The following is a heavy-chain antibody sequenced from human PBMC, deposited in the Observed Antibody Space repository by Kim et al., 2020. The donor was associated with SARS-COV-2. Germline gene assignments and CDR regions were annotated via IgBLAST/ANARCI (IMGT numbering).Heavy chain of an antibody. CDR3: ARGTGTAGFYDY. D-gene: IGHD1-1*01. J-gene: IGHJ4*02. CDR1: GGTFISYL. V-gene: IGHV1-69*13. CDR2: VIPTSGTV. Sequence: SVKVSCKVSGGTFISYLISWVRHTPGHGLEWIGGVIPTSGTVNYAQKFQGRVTITADESTSTTYMELRSLRSEDTAVFYCARGTGTAGFYDYWGRGTLVTVS.